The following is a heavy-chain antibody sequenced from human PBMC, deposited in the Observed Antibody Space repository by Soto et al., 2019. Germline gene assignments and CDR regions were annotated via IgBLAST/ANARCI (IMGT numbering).Heavy chain of an antibody. CDR1: GFTRPFTFSTYG. D-gene: IGHD3-22*01. CDR2: ISYDGSNK. V-gene: IGHV3-30*18. Sequence: QVQLVESGGGVVQPGRSLRLSCAGSGFTRPFTFSTYGMHWVRQAPGKGLEWVAGISYDGSNKYYTASVKGRFTISRDNSKNTLYLQVNSLRAEDSAVYYCAKVLHYYDSIATAFDYWGQGTLVTVSS. J-gene: IGHJ4*02. CDR3: AKVLHYYDSIATAFDY.